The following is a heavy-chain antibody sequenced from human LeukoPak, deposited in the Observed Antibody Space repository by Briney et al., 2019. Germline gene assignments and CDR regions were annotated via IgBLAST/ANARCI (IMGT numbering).Heavy chain of an antibody. CDR2: IYYSGST. D-gene: IGHD6-13*01. V-gene: IGHV4-59*01. CDR3: ARARPQQQLDY. Sequence: ASETLSLTCTVSGGSISSYYWSWIRQPPGKGLEWIGYIYYSGSTNYNPSLKSRVTISVDTSKNQFSLKLSSVTAADTAVYYCARARPQQQLDYWGQGTLVTVSS. CDR1: GGSISSYY. J-gene: IGHJ4*02.